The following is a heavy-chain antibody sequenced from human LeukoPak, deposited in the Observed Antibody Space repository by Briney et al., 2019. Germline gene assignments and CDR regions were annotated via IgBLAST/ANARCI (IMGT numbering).Heavy chain of an antibody. J-gene: IGHJ4*02. CDR3: AREQYCSGGSCYSALDY. CDR2: ISYDGSNK. D-gene: IGHD2-15*01. CDR1: GFTLSSYA. Sequence: GRSLRLSCAASGFTLSSYAMHWVRQAPGKGLEWVAVISYDGSNKYYADSVKGRFTISRDNSKNTLYLQMNSLRAEDTAVYYCAREQYCSGGSCYSALDYWGQGTLVTVSS. V-gene: IGHV3-30-3*01.